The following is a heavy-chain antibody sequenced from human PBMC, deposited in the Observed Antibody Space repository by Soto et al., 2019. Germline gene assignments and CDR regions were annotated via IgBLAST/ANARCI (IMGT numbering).Heavy chain of an antibody. CDR2: IYPGDSDT. CDR1: GYNCTNYW. CDR3: ATTFLAYCGGDCYSPFYYGMDV. D-gene: IGHD2-21*02. Sequence: QPLRVSYRGSGYNCTNYWIGWVRKIPGKGREWMGIIYPGDSDTRYSPSFQGQVTISADKSISTAYLQWSSLKASDTAMYYCATTFLAYCGGDCYSPFYYGMDVWAQATTVTVSS. J-gene: IGHJ6*02. V-gene: IGHV5-51*01.